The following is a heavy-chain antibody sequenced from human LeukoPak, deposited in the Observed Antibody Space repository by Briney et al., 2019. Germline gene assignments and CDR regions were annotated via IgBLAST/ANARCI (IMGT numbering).Heavy chain of an antibody. CDR3: VRDSRNTMDV. Sequence: GGSLRLSCTASGFTFSMYWMHWVRQAPGKGPVWVSRITSDGSTTIYADSVKGRFTISRDNAKNTLYLQMNSLRAEDTAVYYCVRDSRNTMDVWGQGTTVTVPS. V-gene: IGHV3-74*01. CDR1: GFTFSMYW. J-gene: IGHJ6*02. CDR2: ITSDGSTT.